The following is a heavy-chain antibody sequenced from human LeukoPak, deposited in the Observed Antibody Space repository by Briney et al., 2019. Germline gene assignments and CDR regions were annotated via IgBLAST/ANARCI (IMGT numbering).Heavy chain of an antibody. CDR2: MNPNSGNT. CDR1: GYTFTSYD. V-gene: IGHV1-8*01. Sequence: GASVKVSCKASGYTFTSYDINWVRQATGQGLEWMGWMNPNSGNTGYAQKFQGRVTMTRNTSISTAYMELSSLRSDDTAVYSCARDLLWFGELLYFDYWGQGTLVTVSS. J-gene: IGHJ4*02. CDR3: ARDLLWFGELLYFDY. D-gene: IGHD3-10*01.